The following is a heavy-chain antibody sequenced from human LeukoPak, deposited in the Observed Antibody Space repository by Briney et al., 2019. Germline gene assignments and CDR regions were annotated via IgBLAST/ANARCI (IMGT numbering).Heavy chain of an antibody. CDR1: GFSFSSYA. CDR2: TNADGTST. D-gene: IGHD3-10*01. CDR3: ARDSHGGVDY. Sequence: PGGSLTLSCAASGFSFSSYAMHWVRQAPGKGLEWVSRTNADGTSTIYADSVKGRFTISRDNAKNTLYLQMNSLRAEDTAVYYCARDSHGGVDYWGQGTLVTVSS. J-gene: IGHJ4*02. V-gene: IGHV3-74*01.